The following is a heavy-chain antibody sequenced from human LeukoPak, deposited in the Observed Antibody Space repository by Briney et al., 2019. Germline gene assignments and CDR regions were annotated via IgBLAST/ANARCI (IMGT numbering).Heavy chain of an antibody. CDR2: ISYDGSNK. CDR1: GFTFSSYA. Sequence: GGSLRLSCAASGFTFSSYATHWVRQAPGKGLEWVAVISYDGSNKYYADSVKGRFTISRDNSKNTLYLQMNSLRAEDTAVYYCARDPNEGGYFDWLLDYWGQGTLVTVSS. V-gene: IGHV3-30-3*01. D-gene: IGHD3-9*01. CDR3: ARDPNEGGYFDWLLDY. J-gene: IGHJ4*02.